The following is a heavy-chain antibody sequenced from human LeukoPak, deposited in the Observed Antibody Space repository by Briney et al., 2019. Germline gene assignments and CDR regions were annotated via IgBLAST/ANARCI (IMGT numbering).Heavy chain of an antibody. CDR2: IKHDGSEK. Sequence: GGSLRLSCAASGFTLSDYWMTWVRQAPGKGLEWVANIKHDGSEKYHVDSVKGRFTISRDISRNSLYLQMDSLRVEDTAMYYCARDSRGYSYGPNTDYWGQGTLVAVSS. CDR3: ARDSRGYSYGPNTDY. CDR1: GFTLSDYW. J-gene: IGHJ4*02. V-gene: IGHV3-7*01. D-gene: IGHD5-18*01.